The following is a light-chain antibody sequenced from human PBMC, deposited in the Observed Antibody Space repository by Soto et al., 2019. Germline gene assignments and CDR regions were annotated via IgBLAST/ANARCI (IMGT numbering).Light chain of an antibody. J-gene: IGKJ5*01. Sequence: PMTQSPPTRSASVGDRVSITCRASQSISSWLAWYQQKPGKAPKLLIYRASSLESGVPSRFSGSGSGTEFTLTISSLQPDDFATYYCQQYNSYPITFGQGTRLEIK. CDR2: RAS. V-gene: IGKV1-5*03. CDR3: QQYNSYPIT. CDR1: QSISSW.